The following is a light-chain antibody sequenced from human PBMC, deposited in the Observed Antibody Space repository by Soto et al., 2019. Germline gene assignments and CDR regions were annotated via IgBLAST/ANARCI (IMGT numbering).Light chain of an antibody. CDR1: QSVSSN. Sequence: ETVMTQSPATLSVSPGEGATLSCRASQSVSSNLAWYQQKPGQAPRLLIYGASTRATGIPARFSGSGSGTEFTLTISSLQAEDFAVYCCQQYNNWPPTFGQGTRLEIK. J-gene: IGKJ5*01. CDR3: QQYNNWPPT. CDR2: GAS. V-gene: IGKV3-15*01.